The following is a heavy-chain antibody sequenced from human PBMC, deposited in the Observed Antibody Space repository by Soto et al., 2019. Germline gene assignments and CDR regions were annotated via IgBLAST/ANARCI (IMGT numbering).Heavy chain of an antibody. V-gene: IGHV1-69*01. CDR3: ARDPSYGSGSYIR. D-gene: IGHD3-10*01. Sequence: QVQLVQSGAEVKKPGSSVKVSCKASGGTFSSYAISWVRQAPGQGLEWMGGIIPIFGTANYAQKFQGRVTITADESKGTAYMELSNLRSEDTAAYYCARDPSYGSGSYIRWGQGTLVNVSS. CDR2: IIPIFGTA. CDR1: GGTFSSYA. J-gene: IGHJ4*02.